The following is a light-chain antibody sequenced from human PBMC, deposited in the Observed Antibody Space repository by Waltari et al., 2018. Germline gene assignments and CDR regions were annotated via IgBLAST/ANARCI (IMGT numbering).Light chain of an antibody. CDR1: SSNIGAGYA. V-gene: IGLV1-40*01. Sequence: QSVLTQPPSVSVAPGQRVTISCTGSSSNIGAGYAVHWYQQLPGTAPKLLIYGNTNRPSGVPDRFSGSKSGTSASLAITGLQAEDEADYYCQCYDSSLSGSVFGGGTKLTVL. J-gene: IGLJ3*02. CDR2: GNT. CDR3: QCYDSSLSGSV.